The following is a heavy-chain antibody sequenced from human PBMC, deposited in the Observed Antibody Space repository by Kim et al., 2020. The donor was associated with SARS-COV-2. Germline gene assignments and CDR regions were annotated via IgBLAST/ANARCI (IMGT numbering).Heavy chain of an antibody. CDR1: GGTFSSYA. CDR3: ARDKGSGSYYHLFDY. D-gene: IGHD3-10*01. Sequence: SVKVSCKASGGTFSSYAISWVRQAPGQGLEWMGGIIPIFGTANYAQKFQGRVTITADKSTSTAYMELSSLRSEDTAVYYCARDKGSGSYYHLFDYWGQGTLVTVSS. V-gene: IGHV1-69*06. CDR2: IIPIFGTA. J-gene: IGHJ4*02.